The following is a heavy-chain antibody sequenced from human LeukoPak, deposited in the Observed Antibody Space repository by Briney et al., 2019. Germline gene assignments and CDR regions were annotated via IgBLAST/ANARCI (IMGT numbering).Heavy chain of an antibody. CDR2: ISYDGSNK. J-gene: IGHJ4*02. D-gene: IGHD6-19*01. V-gene: IGHV3-30*04. Sequence: GGSLRLSCAASGFTFSSYAMHWVRQAPGKGLEWVAVISYDGSNKYYADSVKGRFTISRDNSKNTLYLQMNSLRVEDTAVYYCARVKAGVFGSGWWVVDYWGQGTLVTVSS. CDR1: GFTFSSYA. CDR3: ARVKAGVFGSGWWVVDY.